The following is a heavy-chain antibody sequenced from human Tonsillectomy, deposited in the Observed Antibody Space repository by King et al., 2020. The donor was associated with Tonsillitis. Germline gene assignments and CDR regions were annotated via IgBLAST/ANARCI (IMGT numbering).Heavy chain of an antibody. V-gene: IGHV1-46*01. Sequence: QLVQSGAEVKKPGASVKVSCKASGYTFTSYYMHWVRQAPGQGLEWMGIINPSGGSTSYAQKFQGGVSMTRDTSTNTVYLELSNLRSEDTADDYCARRRGLLWVGELFYNYDYWGQGTLVTVSS. J-gene: IGHJ4*02. CDR2: INPSGGST. CDR3: ARRRGLLWVGELFYNYDY. CDR1: GYTFTSYY. D-gene: IGHD3-10*01.